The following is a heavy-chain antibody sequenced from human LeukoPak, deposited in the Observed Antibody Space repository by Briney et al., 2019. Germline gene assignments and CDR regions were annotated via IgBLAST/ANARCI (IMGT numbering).Heavy chain of an antibody. CDR1: GLIFSHHG. V-gene: IGHV3-48*01. CDR2: IRADAVTT. D-gene: IGHD6-13*01. J-gene: IGHJ4*02. CDR3: AREPTYSSSWYTTCDY. Sequence: GGSLRLSCATSGLIFSHHGMNWVRQAPGKGLEWVSGIRADAVTTYYADSVKGRFTISRDNAKNSLYLQMNSLRAEDTAVYYCAREPTYSSSWYTTCDYWGQGTLVTVSS.